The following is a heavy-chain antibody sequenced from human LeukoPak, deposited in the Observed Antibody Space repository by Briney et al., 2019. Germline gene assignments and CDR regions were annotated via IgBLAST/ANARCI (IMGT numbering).Heavy chain of an antibody. Sequence: GGSLRLSCAASGVTSSSYEMSWVRQGPGQGLDWVSYIRSSGSTIYYADSVKGRFTISRDNAKNSLYLQMSSLRAEDTSIYYCAREGQGYPGAGYYAMDVWGKGTTVTVSS. CDR3: AREGQGYPGAGYYAMDV. CDR2: IRSSGSTI. D-gene: IGHD1-1*01. J-gene: IGHJ6*04. CDR1: GVTSSSYE. V-gene: IGHV3-48*03.